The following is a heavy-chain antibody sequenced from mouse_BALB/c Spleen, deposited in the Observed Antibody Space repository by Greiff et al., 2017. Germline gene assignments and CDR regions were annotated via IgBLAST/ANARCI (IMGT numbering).Heavy chain of an antibody. CDR1: GDSITSGY. V-gene: IGHV3-8*02. CDR2: ISYSGST. CDR3: AKKRLGRPGAMDY. D-gene: IGHD3-1*01. Sequence: EVQLLQSGPSLVKPSQTLFLSCSVTGDSITSGYWNWFRKFPGNKLEYMGYISYSGSTYYNPSLKSRISITRDTSKSQYYLQLYSVTTEESATYYCAKKRLGRPGAMDYWGQGTSVTVSS. J-gene: IGHJ4*01.